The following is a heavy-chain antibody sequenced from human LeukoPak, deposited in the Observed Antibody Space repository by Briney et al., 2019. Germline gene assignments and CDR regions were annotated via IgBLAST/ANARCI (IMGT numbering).Heavy chain of an antibody. CDR3: ARAKPRYYSGYDNRFDC. D-gene: IGHD5-12*01. Sequence: ASVKVSCKASGYTFTGYYMHWVRQAPGQGLEWMGWINPNSGGTNYAQKFQGRVTMTRDTSISTAYMELRRLRSDDTAVYYCARAKPRYYSGYDNRFDCWGQGTLVTVSS. V-gene: IGHV1-2*02. J-gene: IGHJ4*02. CDR2: INPNSGGT. CDR1: GYTFTGYY.